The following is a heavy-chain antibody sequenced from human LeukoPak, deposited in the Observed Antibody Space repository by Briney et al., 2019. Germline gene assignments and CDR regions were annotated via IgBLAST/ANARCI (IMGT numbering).Heavy chain of an antibody. CDR1: GGSVSSGGYY. D-gene: IGHD2-15*01. J-gene: IGHJ3*02. V-gene: IGHV4-61*08. CDR2: IYYSGST. Sequence: SETLSLTCTVSGGSVSSGGYYWTWIRQHPGKGLEWIGYIYYSGSTNYNPSLRGRVTISVDTSKNQFSLKLSSVTAADTAVYYCARDLSLLGAFDIWGQGTMVTVSS. CDR3: ARDLSLLGAFDI.